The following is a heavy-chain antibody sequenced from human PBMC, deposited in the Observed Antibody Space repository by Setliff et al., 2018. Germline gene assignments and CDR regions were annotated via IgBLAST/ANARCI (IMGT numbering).Heavy chain of an antibody. D-gene: IGHD1-26*01. CDR1: SGSISSDNYY. CDR3: ASRRTGPGGWFDY. Sequence: LSLTCTVSSGSISSDNYYWGWIRQPPGKGLEWIGTLSYGNAYYTPSLKSRVTISVDTSKNQFSLKLTSVTAADTAIYYCASRRTGPGGWFDYWGQGTLVTVSS. V-gene: IGHV4-39*01. J-gene: IGHJ5*01. CDR2: LSYGNA.